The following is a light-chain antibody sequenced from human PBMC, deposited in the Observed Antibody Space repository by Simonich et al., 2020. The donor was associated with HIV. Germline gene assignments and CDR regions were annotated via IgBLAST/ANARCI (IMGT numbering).Light chain of an antibody. V-gene: IGKV3-15*01. CDR2: VAS. Sequence: EIVLTQSPGTLSVSPGEGATLSCRASQSVRSNLAWYKQNPGQAPRLLIYVASTRATGMPARFSGSGSGTEFTLTISSMQSEDFAVYYCEQYDSWPPSFGQGTKVEIK. CDR3: EQYDSWPPS. CDR1: QSVRSN. J-gene: IGKJ1*01.